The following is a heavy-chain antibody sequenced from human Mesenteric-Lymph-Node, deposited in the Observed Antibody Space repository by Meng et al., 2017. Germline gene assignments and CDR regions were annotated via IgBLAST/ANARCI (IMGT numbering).Heavy chain of an antibody. CDR3: ARAGNYYDSSGYYWGIFV. CDR1: GGSISSSSYY. D-gene: IGHD3-22*01. Sequence: GSLRLSCTVSGGSISSSSYYWGWIRQPPGKGLEWIGSIYYSGSTYYNPSLKSRVTISVDTSKNQFSLKLSSVTAADTAVYYCARAGNYYDSSGYYWGIFVGGQGTLVTVSS. CDR2: IYYSGST. V-gene: IGHV4-39*07. J-gene: IGHJ4*02.